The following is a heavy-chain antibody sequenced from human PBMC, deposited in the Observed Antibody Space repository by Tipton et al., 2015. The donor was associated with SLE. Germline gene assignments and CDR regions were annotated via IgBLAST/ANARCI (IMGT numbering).Heavy chain of an antibody. J-gene: IGHJ3*02. CDR2: VDPNSGNT. Sequence: QSGAEVKKPGASVKVSCKASGHTFINYDINWVRQATGQGLEWMAWVDPNSGNTGYAQKFQGRVTVTSNTSTTTAYLELSSLRSEDTAVYYCARGARYYDFWSGYSGYAFDIWGQGTMVTVSS. D-gene: IGHD3-3*01. CDR1: GHTFINYD. CDR3: ARGARYYDFWSGYSGYAFDI. V-gene: IGHV1-8*01.